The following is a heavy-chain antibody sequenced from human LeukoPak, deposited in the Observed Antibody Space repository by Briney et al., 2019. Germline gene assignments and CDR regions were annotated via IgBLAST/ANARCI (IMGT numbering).Heavy chain of an antibody. V-gene: IGHV4-4*07. D-gene: IGHD3-22*01. Sequence: SETLSLTCTVSGGSISSYYWSWIRQPAGTALEWIGRIYTSGTITYNPSLKSRVTMSVDTSKNQFSLRLRSVTAAATAVYYCARVTGYMIEDYFDYWGQGTLVTVSS. J-gene: IGHJ4*02. CDR1: GGSISSYY. CDR2: IYTSGTI. CDR3: ARVTGYMIEDYFDY.